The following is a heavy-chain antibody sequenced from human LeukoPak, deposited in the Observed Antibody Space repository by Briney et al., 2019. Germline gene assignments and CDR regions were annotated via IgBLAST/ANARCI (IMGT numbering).Heavy chain of an antibody. V-gene: IGHV3-30*02. D-gene: IGHD1-26*01. CDR3: AKDRWELPEPRFDP. CDR1: GFSFSSYG. J-gene: IGHJ5*02. Sequence: LPGGSLRLSCAGSGFSFSSYGMHWVRQAPGKGLEWMAFIRSDGSNKYYADSVKGRFTISRDNSKNTLYLQMNSLRAEDTAVYYCAKDRWELPEPRFDPWGQGTLVTVSS. CDR2: IRSDGSNK.